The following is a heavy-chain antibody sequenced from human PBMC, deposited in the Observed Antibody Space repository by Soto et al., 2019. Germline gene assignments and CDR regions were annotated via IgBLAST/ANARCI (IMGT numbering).Heavy chain of an antibody. J-gene: IGHJ6*02. V-gene: IGHV3-9*01. D-gene: IGHD3-16*01. CDR1: GFTFDDYA. CDR3: AKDISGRGSYYYYYGMDV. CDR2: ISWNSANM. Sequence: EVQLVESGGGLVQPGRSLRLSCAASGFTFDDYAMHWVRQAPGQGLEWVSGISWNSANMNYADSVKARFTISRDNAKNSLSLQLNSLREEDTALYYCAKDISGRGSYYYYYGMDVWGQGTTVTVSS.